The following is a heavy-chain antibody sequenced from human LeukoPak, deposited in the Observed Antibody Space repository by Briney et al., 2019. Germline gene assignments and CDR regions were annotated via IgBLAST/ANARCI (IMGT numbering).Heavy chain of an antibody. CDR2: IYYSGST. CDR1: DVSISNYY. V-gene: IGHV4-59*08. CDR3: ARHAAMYGSGWYYFDY. J-gene: IGHJ4*02. Sequence: SETLSLTCTVSDVSISNYYWSWIRQPPGKGLEWIGSIYYSGSTNYSPSLRSRVTISVDTSKNQFSLKVGSVTAADTAVYYCARHAAMYGSGWYYFDYWGQETLVTVSS. D-gene: IGHD6-19*01.